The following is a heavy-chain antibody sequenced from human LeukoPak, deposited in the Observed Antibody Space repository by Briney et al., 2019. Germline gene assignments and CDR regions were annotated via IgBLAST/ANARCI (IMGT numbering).Heavy chain of an antibody. CDR2: INHSGST. V-gene: IGHV4-34*01. CDR1: GGSFSGYY. J-gene: IGHJ4*02. CDR3: ARSTVTTRGRDYFDY. D-gene: IGHD4-17*01. Sequence: PSETLSLTCAVYGGSFSGYYWSWIRHPPGKGLEGIGEINHSGSTNYNPFLKSRVTISVDTSKNQFSLKLSSVTAADTAVYDCARSTVTTRGRDYFDYWGQGTLVTVSS.